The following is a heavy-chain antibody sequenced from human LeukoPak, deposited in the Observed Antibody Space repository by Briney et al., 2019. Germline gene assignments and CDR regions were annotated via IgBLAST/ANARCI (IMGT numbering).Heavy chain of an antibody. V-gene: IGHV4-4*02. CDR2: VYHRGST. CDR1: GGSISTDNW. Sequence: SGTLSLTCAVSGGSISTDNWWTWVRQPPGKGLEWIGEVYHRGSTNYNPSLKSRVTISVDKSKNQFSLKLTSVTAADTALYYCATRNYYDSTGYYNYWGQGTLVTVSS. CDR3: ATRNYYDSTGYYNY. J-gene: IGHJ4*02. D-gene: IGHD3-22*01.